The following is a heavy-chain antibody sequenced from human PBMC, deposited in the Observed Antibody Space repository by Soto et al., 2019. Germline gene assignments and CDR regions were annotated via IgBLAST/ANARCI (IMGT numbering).Heavy chain of an antibody. V-gene: IGHV7-4-1*01. Sequence: GASVKVSCKASGGTFSSYAISWVRQAPGQGLEWMGWINTNTGNPTYAQGFTGRFVFSLDTSVSTAYLQICSLKAEDTAVYYCARDPSYYDFWSGYYYYGMDVWGQGTTVTVSS. J-gene: IGHJ6*02. CDR2: INTNTGNP. CDR1: GGTFSSYA. CDR3: ARDPSYYDFWSGYYYYGMDV. D-gene: IGHD3-3*01.